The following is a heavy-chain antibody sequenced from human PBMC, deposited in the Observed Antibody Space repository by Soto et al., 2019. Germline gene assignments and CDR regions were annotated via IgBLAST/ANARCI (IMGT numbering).Heavy chain of an antibody. Sequence: QVQLQESGPGLVEPSQTLSLVCSVSGEPLSYGGYYWSWVRQSPGKALEWIGFVYHPGGTYYHPSLGRLATTAVDIAKNEFSLKLTSGTAADTATYYCASEGHSSGEGLDPWGQGILVTVSS. CDR2: VYHPGGT. J-gene: IGHJ5*02. CDR3: ASEGHSSGEGLDP. CDR1: GEPLSYGGYY. V-gene: IGHV4-31*01. D-gene: IGHD1-26*01.